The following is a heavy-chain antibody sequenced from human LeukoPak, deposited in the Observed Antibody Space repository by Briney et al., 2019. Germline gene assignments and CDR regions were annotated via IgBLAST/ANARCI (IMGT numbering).Heavy chain of an antibody. D-gene: IGHD3-3*01. CDR1: GFTFSSYA. CDR3: ARGRDFWYFDL. CDR2: ISTSSSFI. V-gene: IGHV3-21*01. J-gene: IGHJ2*01. Sequence: GGSLRLSCAASGFTFSSYAMSWVRQAPGKGLEWVSSISTSSSFIYYTDSVKGRFTISRDNAKKSLYLQMNSLRPEDTAVYYCARGRDFWYFDLWGRGTLVTVSS.